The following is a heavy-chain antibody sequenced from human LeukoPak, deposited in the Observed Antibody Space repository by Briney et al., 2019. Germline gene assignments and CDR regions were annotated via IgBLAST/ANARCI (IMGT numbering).Heavy chain of an antibody. Sequence: PAASVKVSCKASGYTFTSYAMHWVRQAPGQRLEWMGWINAGNGNTKYSQKFQGRVTMTEDTSTDTAYMELSSLESEDTAVYYCVTATFIVVAIPGFDIWGQGTMVTVSP. D-gene: IGHD3-22*01. CDR1: GYTFTSYA. V-gene: IGHV1-3*01. J-gene: IGHJ3*02. CDR2: INAGNGNT. CDR3: VTATFIVVAIPGFDI.